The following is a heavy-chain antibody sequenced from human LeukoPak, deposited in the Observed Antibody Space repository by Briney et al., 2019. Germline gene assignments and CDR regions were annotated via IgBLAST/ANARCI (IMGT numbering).Heavy chain of an antibody. CDR2: ISAYNGNT. D-gene: IGHD6-13*01. CDR1: GYTFTSYG. Sequence: ASVKVSCKASGYTFTSYGISWVRQAPGQGLEWMGWISAYNGNTNYAQKLQGRVTMTTDTSTSTAYMELRSLRPDDTAVYYCAGDPIAAAGTWVLGAFDIWGQGTMVTVSS. V-gene: IGHV1-18*01. J-gene: IGHJ3*02. CDR3: AGDPIAAAGTWVLGAFDI.